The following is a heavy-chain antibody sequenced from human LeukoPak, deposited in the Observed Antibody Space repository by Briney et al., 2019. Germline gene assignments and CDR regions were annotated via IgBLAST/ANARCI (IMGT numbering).Heavy chain of an antibody. V-gene: IGHV3-49*04. Sequence: PGGSLRLSCAASGFTFSSYEMNWVRQAPGKGLEWVGFIRSKAYGGTTEYAASVKGRFTISRDDSKSIAYLQMNSLKTEDTAVYYCTRDPLRYCSGGSCYSGWGQGTLVTVSS. CDR1: GFTFSSYE. CDR2: IRSKAYGGTT. D-gene: IGHD2-15*01. J-gene: IGHJ4*02. CDR3: TRDPLRYCSGGSCYSG.